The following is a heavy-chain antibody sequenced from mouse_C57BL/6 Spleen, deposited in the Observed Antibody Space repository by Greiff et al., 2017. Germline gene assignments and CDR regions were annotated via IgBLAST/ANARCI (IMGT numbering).Heavy chain of an antibody. J-gene: IGHJ4*01. D-gene: IGHD3-3*01. CDR2: IDPETGGT. CDR3: TRRGPGDY. CDR1: GYTFTDYE. V-gene: IGHV1-15*01. Sequence: QVHVKQSGAELVRPGASVTLSCKASGYTFTDYEMHWVKQTPVLGLEWIGAIDPETGGTAYNQKFKGKAILTADKSSSTAYMELRSLTSEDSAVYYCTRRGPGDYWGQGTSVTVSS.